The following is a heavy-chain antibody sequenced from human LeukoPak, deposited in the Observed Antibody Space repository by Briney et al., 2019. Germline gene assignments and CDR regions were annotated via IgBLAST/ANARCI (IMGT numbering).Heavy chain of an antibody. CDR2: ISSDGGST. D-gene: IGHD1-26*01. CDR3: ARGRQGAKTRYFDL. Sequence: GGSLRLSCAASGLILSNYAMHWVRQGPGRGVECISNISSDGGSTDYANSVKGRLTISRDNSKNPLYLQMGSLRAEDMAVYYCARGRQGAKTRYFDLWGRGTRVTVSS. J-gene: IGHJ2*01. V-gene: IGHV3-64*01. CDR1: GLILSNYA.